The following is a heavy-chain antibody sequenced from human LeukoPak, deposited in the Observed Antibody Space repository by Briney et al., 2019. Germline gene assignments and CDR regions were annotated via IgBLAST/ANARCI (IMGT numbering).Heavy chain of an antibody. D-gene: IGHD3-22*01. CDR1: GGSFSGYY. J-gene: IGHJ4*02. V-gene: IGHV4-34*01. Sequence: SETLSLTCAVYGGSFSGYYWSWIRQPPGKGLEWIGEINHSGSTNYNPSLKSRVTISVDTSKNQFSLKLSSVTAADTAVYYCAAYYHDISGYFGCGQGTLVTVSS. CDR3: AAYYHDISGYFG. CDR2: INHSGST.